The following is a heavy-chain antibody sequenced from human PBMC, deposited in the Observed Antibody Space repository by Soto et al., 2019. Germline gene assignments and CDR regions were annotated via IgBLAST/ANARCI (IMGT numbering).Heavy chain of an antibody. J-gene: IGHJ6*02. CDR2: IIPIFGTA. CDR3: ARGPTVTYYYYYGMDV. Sequence: QVQLVQSGAEVKKPGSSVKVSCKASGGTFSSYAINWVRQAPGQGLEWMGGIIPIFGTANYAQKFQGRVTITADKSTSTAYMELSSLRSEDTAVYYCARGPTVTYYYYYGMDVWGQGTTVTVSS. D-gene: IGHD4-4*01. V-gene: IGHV1-69*06. CDR1: GGTFSSYA.